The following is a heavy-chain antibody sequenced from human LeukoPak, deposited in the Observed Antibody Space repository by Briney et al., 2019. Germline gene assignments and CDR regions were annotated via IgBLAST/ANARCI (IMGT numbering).Heavy chain of an antibody. V-gene: IGHV3-30*02. D-gene: IGHD2-2*01. Sequence: GGCLRLSCAASGFTFSSYGMHWVRQAPGKGLERVAFIRYDGSNEYYADSVKGRFTISRDNSVNTLYLQMSSLSTEDTAVYYCARGYCSSTSCAFDIWGQGTMVTVSS. CDR2: IRYDGSNE. CDR1: GFTFSSYG. J-gene: IGHJ3*02. CDR3: ARGYCSSTSCAFDI.